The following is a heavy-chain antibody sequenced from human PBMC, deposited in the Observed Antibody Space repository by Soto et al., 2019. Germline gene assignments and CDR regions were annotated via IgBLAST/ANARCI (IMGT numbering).Heavy chain of an antibody. D-gene: IGHD3-3*01. CDR3: ARVGSDFWSGYYTGSPYYYYGMDV. V-gene: IGHV1-18*01. Sequence: GASVKVSCKASGYTFTSYGISWVRQAPGQGLEWMGWISAYNGNTNYAQKLQGRVTMTTDTSTSTAYMELRSLRSDDTAVYYCARVGSDFWSGYYTGSPYYYYGMDVWGQGTTVTVSS. CDR2: ISAYNGNT. J-gene: IGHJ6*02. CDR1: GYTFTSYG.